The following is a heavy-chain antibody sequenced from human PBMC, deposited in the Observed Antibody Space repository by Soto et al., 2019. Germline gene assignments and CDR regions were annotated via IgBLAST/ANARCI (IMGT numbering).Heavy chain of an antibody. J-gene: IGHJ3*02. V-gene: IGHV4-31*03. CDR2: IYYSGST. CDR1: GGSISSGGYY. Sequence: QVQLQESGPGLVKPSQTLSLTCTVSGGSISSGGYYWSWIRQHPGKGLEWIGYIYYSGSTYYNPSLKSRVTISGDTSKNQFSLKLSSVTAADTAVYYCARDLIGGESGAGDAFDIWGQGTMVTVSS. CDR3: ARDLIGGESGAGDAFDI. D-gene: IGHD3-10*01.